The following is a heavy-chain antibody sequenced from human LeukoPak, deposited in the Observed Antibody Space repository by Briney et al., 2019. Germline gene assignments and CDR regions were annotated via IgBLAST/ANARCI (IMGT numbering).Heavy chain of an antibody. J-gene: IGHJ5*02. V-gene: IGHV1-18*01. CDR3: AKDEGYGGYDSWFDP. D-gene: IGHD5-12*01. CDR2: ISPYNGNT. Sequence: ASVKVSCKASGYTFTSYGVSWVRQAPGPGLEWMGWISPYNGNTNYAQKLQGRVTMTTDTSTSTAYMELRSLSSDDTAVYYCAKDEGYGGYDSWFDPWGQGTLVTVSS. CDR1: GYTFTSYG.